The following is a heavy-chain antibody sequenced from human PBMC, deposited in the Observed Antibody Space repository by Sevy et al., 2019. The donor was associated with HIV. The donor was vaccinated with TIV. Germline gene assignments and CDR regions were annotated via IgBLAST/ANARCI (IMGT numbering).Heavy chain of an antibody. V-gene: IGHV3-21*01. CDR3: ARIDGDSTPYYYYYGMDV. J-gene: IGHJ6*02. Sequence: GGSLRLSCAASGFTFSSYSMNWVRQAPGKGLEWVSSISSSSSYIYYAASVKGRFTISRDNAKNSLYLQMNSLRAEDTAVYYCARIDGDSTPYYYYYGMDVWGQGTTVTVSS. D-gene: IGHD4-17*01. CDR1: GFTFSSYS. CDR2: ISSSSSYI.